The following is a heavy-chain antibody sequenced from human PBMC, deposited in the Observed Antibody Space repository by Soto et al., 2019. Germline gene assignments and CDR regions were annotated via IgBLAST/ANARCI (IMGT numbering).Heavy chain of an antibody. V-gene: IGHV3-7*01. D-gene: IGHD3-3*01. Sequence: PGGSLRLSCAASGFTFSSYWMRWVRQAPGKGLEWVANIKQDGSEKYYVDSVKGRFTISRDNAKNSLYLQMNSLRAEDTAVYYCARAGEQYDFWSGYSLYYYYGMDVWGQGTTVTVSS. J-gene: IGHJ6*02. CDR2: IKQDGSEK. CDR1: GFTFSSYW. CDR3: ARAGEQYDFWSGYSLYYYYGMDV.